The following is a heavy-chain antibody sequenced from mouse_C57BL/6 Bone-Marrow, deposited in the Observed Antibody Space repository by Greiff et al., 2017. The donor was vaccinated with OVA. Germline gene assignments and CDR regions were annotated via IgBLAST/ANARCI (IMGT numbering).Heavy chain of an antibody. V-gene: IGHV1-64*01. Sequence: QVQLQQSGAELVKPGASVKLSCKASGYTFTSYWMHWVKQRPGQGLEWIGMIHPNSGSTNYNEKFKSKATLTVDKSSSTAYMQLSSLTSEDSAVYYCARSLDYDGTWFAYWGQGTLVTVSA. CDR2: IHPNSGST. D-gene: IGHD2-4*01. J-gene: IGHJ3*01. CDR3: ARSLDYDGTWFAY. CDR1: GYTFTSYW.